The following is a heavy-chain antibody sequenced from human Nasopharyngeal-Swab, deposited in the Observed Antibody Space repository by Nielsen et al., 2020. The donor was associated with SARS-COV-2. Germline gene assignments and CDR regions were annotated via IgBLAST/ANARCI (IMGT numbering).Heavy chain of an antibody. CDR2: ISGSDHTT. CDR1: GFTFRSYA. J-gene: IGHJ6*02. D-gene: IGHD5-12*01. V-gene: IGHV3-23*01. CDR3: AKDRDSGDDSDDYYHYYGMDV. Sequence: GVLKISCAASGFTFRSYAISWVRQAPGKGLEWVSVISGSDHTTYYTDSVKGRFTISRDNSENTVNLQMNSLRVEDTAIYYCAKDRDSGDDSDDYYHYYGMDVWGQGTTVTVFS.